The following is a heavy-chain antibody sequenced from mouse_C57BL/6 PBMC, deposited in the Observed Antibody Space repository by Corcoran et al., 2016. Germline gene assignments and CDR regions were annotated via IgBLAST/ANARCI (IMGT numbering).Heavy chain of an antibody. CDR1: GYTFTTYG. J-gene: IGHJ1*03. D-gene: IGHD4-1*01. V-gene: IGHV9-3*01. CDR2: INTYSGVP. CDR3: ARGTTGTKYFDV. Sequence: QIQLVQSGPELKKPGETVKISCKASGYTFTTYGMSWVKQAPGKGLKWMGWINTYSGVPTYADDFKGRFAFSLETSASTAYLQINNIKNEDTATYFCARGTTGTKYFDVWGTGTTVTVSS.